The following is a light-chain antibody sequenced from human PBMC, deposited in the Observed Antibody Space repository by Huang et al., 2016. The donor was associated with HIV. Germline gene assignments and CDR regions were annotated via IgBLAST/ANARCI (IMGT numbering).Light chain of an antibody. V-gene: IGKV4-1*01. CDR2: WES. J-gene: IGKJ3*01. CDR1: QSVLYNSNNKNY. Sequence: DIVMTQSQDSLAVSLGERATINCKSSQSVLYNSNNKNYLAWYPQKPGQPPNLLIYWESTRESGVPERFSGSGSGTDFTLNISGLQAEDVVVYYCQQYYSTPTFGPGTKVDI. CDR3: QQYYSTPT.